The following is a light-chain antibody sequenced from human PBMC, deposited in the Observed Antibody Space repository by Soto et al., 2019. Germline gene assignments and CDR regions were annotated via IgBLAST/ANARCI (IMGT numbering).Light chain of an antibody. J-gene: IGLJ1*01. CDR3: SSYRSDTYV. V-gene: IGLV1-44*01. Sequence: QSVLTQPPSVSGTPGQRVTISCSGSSSNIGNNFVYWYQHLPGAAPTLVVYSDNHRPSGVSNRFSGSKSGNTASLTISGLQAEDEADYYCSSYRSDTYVFGTGTKVTVL. CDR1: SSNIGNNF. CDR2: SDN.